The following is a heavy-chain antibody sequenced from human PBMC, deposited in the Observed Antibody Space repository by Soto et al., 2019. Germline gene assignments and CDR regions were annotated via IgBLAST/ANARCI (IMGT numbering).Heavy chain of an antibody. D-gene: IGHD3-22*01. Sequence: GGSLRLSCAASGFTFSSYGMHWVRQAPGKGLEWVAVISYDGSNKYYADSVKGRFTISRDNSKNTLYLQMNSLRAEDTAVYYCAKDESYDSSGRLDYWGQGTLVTVSS. V-gene: IGHV3-30*18. CDR3: AKDESYDSSGRLDY. J-gene: IGHJ4*02. CDR2: ISYDGSNK. CDR1: GFTFSSYG.